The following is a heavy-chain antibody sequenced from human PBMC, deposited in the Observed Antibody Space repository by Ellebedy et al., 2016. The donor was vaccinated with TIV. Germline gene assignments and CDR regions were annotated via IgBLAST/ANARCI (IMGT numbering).Heavy chain of an antibody. CDR3: ARAGYSYIDY. CDR1: GYTFTSYY. J-gene: IGHJ4*02. Sequence: ASVKVSCXASGYTFTSYYMHWVRQAPGQGLEWMGIINPSGGSTSYAQKFQGRVTMTRDTSISTAYMELSRLRSDDTAVYFCARAGYSYIDYWGQGTLVTVSS. CDR2: INPSGGST. V-gene: IGHV1-46*01. D-gene: IGHD5-18*01.